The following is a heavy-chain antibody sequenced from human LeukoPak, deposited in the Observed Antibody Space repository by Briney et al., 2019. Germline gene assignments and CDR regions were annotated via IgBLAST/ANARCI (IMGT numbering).Heavy chain of an antibody. J-gene: IGHJ5*02. CDR3: ARVVGVVAATSYNWFDP. Sequence: PGGSLRLSCAASGFTFSSYAMSWVPQATGKGLEWVSLIYSDDSTYYADSVKGRFTISRDNSKNTLYLQMNSLRAEDTAVYYCARVVGVVAATSYNWFDPWGQGTLVTVSA. CDR1: GFTFSSYA. V-gene: IGHV3-53*01. CDR2: IYSDDST. D-gene: IGHD2-15*01.